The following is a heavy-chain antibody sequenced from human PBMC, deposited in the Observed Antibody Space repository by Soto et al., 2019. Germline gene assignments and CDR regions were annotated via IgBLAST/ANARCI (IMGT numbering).Heavy chain of an antibody. Sequence: GGSLRLSCAASGFTFSSYGMHWVRQAPGKGLEWVAVISYDGSNKYYADSVKGRFTISRDNSKNTLYLQMNSLRAEDTAVYYCAKGLRYSSESFDYWGQGTLVTVSS. CDR3: AKGLRYSSESFDY. D-gene: IGHD6-13*01. CDR1: GFTFSSYG. V-gene: IGHV3-30*18. CDR2: ISYDGSNK. J-gene: IGHJ4*02.